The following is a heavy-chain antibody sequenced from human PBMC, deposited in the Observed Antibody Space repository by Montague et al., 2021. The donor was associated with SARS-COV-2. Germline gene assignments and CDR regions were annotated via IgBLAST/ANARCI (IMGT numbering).Heavy chain of an antibody. CDR3: ARIRYDILTGLIYGMDF. Sequence: PALVKPTQTLTLTCTFSGFSLSTSGMCVSWIRQPPGKALEWLARIDWDDDKYYSTSLKTRLTISKDTSKNQVVLTMTNMDPVDTATYYCARIRYDILTGLIYGMDFWGQGTTVTVSS. V-gene: IGHV2-70*11. J-gene: IGHJ6*02. CDR2: IDWDDDK. D-gene: IGHD3-9*01. CDR1: GFSLSTSGMC.